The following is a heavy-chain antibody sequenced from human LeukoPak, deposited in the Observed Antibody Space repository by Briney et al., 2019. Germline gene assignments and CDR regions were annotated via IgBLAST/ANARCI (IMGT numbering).Heavy chain of an antibody. Sequence: AGSLRLSCAASGFSFSNCSMNWVRQAQGKGMEWVSSISSSSTYIYYADSLEGRCTVSRDNVRNSLDLQMNSLGAEDTAVYYCARLGYCSGGSCSSFDYWGQGTLVTVSS. CDR2: ISSSSTYI. CDR3: ARLGYCSGGSCSSFDY. V-gene: IGHV3-21*01. D-gene: IGHD2-15*01. J-gene: IGHJ4*02. CDR1: GFSFSNCS.